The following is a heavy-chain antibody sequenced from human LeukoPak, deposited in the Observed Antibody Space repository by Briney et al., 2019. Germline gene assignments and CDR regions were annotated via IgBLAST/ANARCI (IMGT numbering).Heavy chain of an antibody. Sequence: GASVKVSCKASGGTFSSYAISWVRQAPGQGLEWMGGIIPIFGTANYAQKFQGRVTTTADESTSTAYMELSSLRSEDTAVYYCARDDSSSSHVADAFDIWGQGTMVTVSS. CDR1: GGTFSSYA. V-gene: IGHV1-69*13. CDR3: ARDDSSSSHVADAFDI. CDR2: IIPIFGTA. D-gene: IGHD6-6*01. J-gene: IGHJ3*02.